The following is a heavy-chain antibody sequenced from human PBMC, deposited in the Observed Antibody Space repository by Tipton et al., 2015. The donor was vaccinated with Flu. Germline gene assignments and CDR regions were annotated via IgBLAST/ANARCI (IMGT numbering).Heavy chain of an antibody. V-gene: IGHV3-23*01. J-gene: IGHJ4*02. CDR3: ARPRGGGYYDY. Sequence: SGFTFSDYAMSWVRQAPGKGLEWVSAINIPGNNTYYLDSVKGRFTISRDSSKNMLYLQMDSLRAEDTAVYYCARPRGGGYYDYWGQGTRVTVSS. D-gene: IGHD3-22*01. CDR1: GFTFSDYA. CDR2: INIPGNNT.